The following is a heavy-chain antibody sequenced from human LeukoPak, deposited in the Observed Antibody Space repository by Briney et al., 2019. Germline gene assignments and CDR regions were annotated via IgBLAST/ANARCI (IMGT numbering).Heavy chain of an antibody. Sequence: ASVRVSCKASGYTFTSYGISWVRQAPGQGLEWMGWISAYNGNTNYAQKLQGRVTVTTDTSTSTAYMELRSLRSDDTAVYYCARDRGGGSIAVYWGQGTLVTVSS. V-gene: IGHV1-18*01. D-gene: IGHD6-19*01. CDR3: ARDRGGGSIAVY. J-gene: IGHJ4*02. CDR1: GYTFTSYG. CDR2: ISAYNGNT.